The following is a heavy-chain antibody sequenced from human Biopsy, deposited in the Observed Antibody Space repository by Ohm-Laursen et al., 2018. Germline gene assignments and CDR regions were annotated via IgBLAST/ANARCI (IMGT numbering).Heavy chain of an antibody. J-gene: IGHJ4*02. CDR2: INPSGSTT. Sequence: SVKVSCKASGYSFTSYYMHWVRQAPGQGPEWMGMINPSGSTTSYPQIFQGRVTMTRDTSKSTVYMELSSLRSADTAVYFCARNTGWYGDLYYFDYWGQGTLVTVSS. CDR3: ARNTGWYGDLYYFDY. V-gene: IGHV1-46*01. CDR1: GYSFTSYY. D-gene: IGHD6-19*01.